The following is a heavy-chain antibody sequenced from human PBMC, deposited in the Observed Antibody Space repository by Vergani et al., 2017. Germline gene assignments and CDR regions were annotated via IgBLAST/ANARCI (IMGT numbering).Heavy chain of an antibody. D-gene: IGHD1-1*01. V-gene: IGHV3-23*01. J-gene: IGHJ4*02. CDR1: GFIFKNYA. CDR2: IKNDGGKS. Sequence: EVHLLESGGDLVQPGGSLRLSCAAAGFIFKNYAMTWVRQAPGKGLEWVSTIKNDGGKSHYADFVKGRFAISRDNSRNTLYLQMNSLRVEDTAVYYCGRGSDNYNWGQGALVTVSS. CDR3: GRGSDNYN.